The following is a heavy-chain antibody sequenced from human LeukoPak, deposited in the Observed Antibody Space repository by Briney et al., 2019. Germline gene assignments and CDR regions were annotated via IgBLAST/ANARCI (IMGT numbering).Heavy chain of an antibody. CDR2: IDWDDDK. CDR3: ARIRRYYDSSGYLSMYYFDY. V-gene: IGHV2-70*01. CDR1: GFSLSTSGMC. D-gene: IGHD3-22*01. J-gene: IGHJ4*02. Sequence: SGPALVKPTQTLTLTCTFSGFSLSTSGMCVSWIRQPPGKALEWLALIDWDDDKYYSTSLRTSHTISKDTSNNQVVLTMTNMDPVDAATYYCARIRRYYDSSGYLSMYYFDYWGQGTLVTVFS.